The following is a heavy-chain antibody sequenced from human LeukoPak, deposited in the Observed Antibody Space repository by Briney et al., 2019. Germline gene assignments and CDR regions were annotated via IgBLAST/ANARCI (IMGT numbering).Heavy chain of an antibody. CDR1: GYSFINYW. Sequence: GESLKISCKGSGYSFINYWIAWVRQMPGKGLEWMGIIYPGDSDTRYNPSFQGQVTISADKSISTAYLQWSSLKASDTAMYYCARVVDYDTSGYQTKNWFDPWGQGTLVTVSS. J-gene: IGHJ5*02. V-gene: IGHV5-51*01. D-gene: IGHD3-22*01. CDR2: IYPGDSDT. CDR3: ARVVDYDTSGYQTKNWFDP.